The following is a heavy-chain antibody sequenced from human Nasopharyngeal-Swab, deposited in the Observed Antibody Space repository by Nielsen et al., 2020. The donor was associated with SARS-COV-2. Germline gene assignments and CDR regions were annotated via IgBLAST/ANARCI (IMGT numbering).Heavy chain of an antibody. CDR2: IIPIFGTA. D-gene: IGHD2-2*01. J-gene: IGHJ6*03. V-gene: IGHV1-69*01. Sequence: WVRQAPGQGLEWMGGIIPIFGTANYAQKFQGRVTITADESTSTAYMELSSLRSEDTAAYYCASYVGYCSSTSCYLSYYYMDVWGKGTTVTVSS. CDR3: ASYVGYCSSTSCYLSYYYMDV.